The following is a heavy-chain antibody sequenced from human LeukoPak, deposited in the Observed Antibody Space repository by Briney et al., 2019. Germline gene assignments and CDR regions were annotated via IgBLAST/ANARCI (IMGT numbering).Heavy chain of an antibody. D-gene: IGHD1-26*01. CDR3: AAGTGSYYYYGMDV. J-gene: IGHJ6*02. Sequence: PGGSLRLSCAASGFTVSSNYMSWVRQAPGKGLEWVSVIYSGGSTYYADSVKGRFTISRDNSKNTLYLQMNSLRAEDTAVYYCAAGTGSYYYYGMDVWGQGTTVTVSS. V-gene: IGHV3-66*01. CDR1: GFTVSSNY. CDR2: IYSGGST.